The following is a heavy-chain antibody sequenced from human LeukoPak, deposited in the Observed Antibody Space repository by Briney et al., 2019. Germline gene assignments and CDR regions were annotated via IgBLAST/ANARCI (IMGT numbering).Heavy chain of an antibody. Sequence: PSETLSLTCTVSGASINRYYWSWIRQPPGKGLEWIGYIYYSGSTNYNPSLTSRVTISVDRSKNQFSLRLSSVTAADTAVYYRARGEGYNLYWGQGTPVTVSS. V-gene: IGHV4-59*01. D-gene: IGHD5-24*01. CDR2: IYYSGST. CDR1: GASINRYY. J-gene: IGHJ4*02. CDR3: ARGEGYNLY.